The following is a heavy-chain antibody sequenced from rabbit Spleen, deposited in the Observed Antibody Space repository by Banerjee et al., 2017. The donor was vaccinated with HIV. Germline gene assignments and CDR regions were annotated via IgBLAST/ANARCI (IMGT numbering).Heavy chain of an antibody. D-gene: IGHD4-1*01. J-gene: IGHJ4*01. CDR1: GFSFSSSDY. V-gene: IGHV1S45*01. CDR2: IAGSSSDFT. CDR3: ARDLAGVIGWNFNL. Sequence: QEQLEESGGDLVKPEGSLTLTCTASGFSFSSSDYMCWVRQAPGKGLEWISCIAGSSSDFTYSATWAKGRFTCSKTSSTTVTLQMTSLTAADTATYFCARDLAGVIGWNFNLWGPGTLVTVS.